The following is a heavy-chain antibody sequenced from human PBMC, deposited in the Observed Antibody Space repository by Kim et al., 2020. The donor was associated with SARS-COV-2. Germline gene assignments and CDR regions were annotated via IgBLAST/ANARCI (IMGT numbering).Heavy chain of an antibody. CDR3: ARGAAMILDY. V-gene: IGHV4-59*13. CDR2: IYYSGST. J-gene: IGHJ4*02. CDR1: GGSISSYY. D-gene: IGHD3-22*01. Sequence: SETLSLTCTVSGGSISSYYWSWIRQPPGKGLEWIGYIYYSGSTNYNPSLKSRVTISVDTSKNQFSLKLSSVTAADTAVYYCARGAAMILDYWGQGTLVTVSS.